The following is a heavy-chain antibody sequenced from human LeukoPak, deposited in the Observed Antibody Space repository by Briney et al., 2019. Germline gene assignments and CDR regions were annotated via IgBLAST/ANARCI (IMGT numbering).Heavy chain of an antibody. CDR2: INPNSGGT. CDR3: ARVRKDDSSGYYYNDYYYYMDV. Sequence: GASVKVSCKASGYTFTSYYMHWVRQAPGQGLEWMGWINPNSGGTNYAQKFQGRVTMTRDTSISTAYMELSRLRSDDTAVYYCARVRKDDSSGYYYNDYYYYMDVWGKGTTVTISS. D-gene: IGHD3-22*01. J-gene: IGHJ6*03. CDR1: GYTFTSYY. V-gene: IGHV1-2*02.